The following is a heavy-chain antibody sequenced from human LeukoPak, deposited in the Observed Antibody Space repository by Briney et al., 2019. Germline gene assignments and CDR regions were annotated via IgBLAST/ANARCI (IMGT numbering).Heavy chain of an antibody. CDR1: GFAFSSYW. V-gene: IGHV3-23*01. CDR3: AKVFEEGYYDSSGYYFSATKGGFDY. J-gene: IGHJ4*02. CDR2: ISGSAFST. D-gene: IGHD3-22*01. Sequence: GGSLRLSCAASGFAFSSYWMSWVRQAPGRGLEWVSTISGSAFSTYSADPVKGRFTLSRDNFQNKMYLQMNSLRAEDTALYYCAKVFEEGYYDSSGYYFSATKGGFDYWGQGTLVTVSS.